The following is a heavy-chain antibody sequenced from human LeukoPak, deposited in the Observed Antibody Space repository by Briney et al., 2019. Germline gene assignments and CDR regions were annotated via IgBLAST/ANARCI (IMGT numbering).Heavy chain of an antibody. CDR2: IYYSGST. Sequence: SETLSLTCTVSGGSISGYYWSWTRQHPGKGLEWIGYIYYSGSTYYNPSLKSRVTISVDTSKNQFSLKLSSVTAADTAVYYCARVKAFHDFWSGYYGYWFDPWGQGTLVTVSS. V-gene: IGHV4-31*03. CDR3: ARVKAFHDFWSGYYGYWFDP. D-gene: IGHD3-3*01. J-gene: IGHJ5*02. CDR1: GGSISGYY.